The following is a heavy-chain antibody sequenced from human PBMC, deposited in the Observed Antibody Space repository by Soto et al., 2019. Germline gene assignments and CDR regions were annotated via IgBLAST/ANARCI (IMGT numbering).Heavy chain of an antibody. Sequence: SEPLSLTCTVSGGSIGTHYWSWIRQPPGKGLEWIGEINHSGSTNYNPSLKSRVTISVDTSKNQFSLKLSAVTAAATAVYYRARPAKPHHHYDMDVWGKRTTVTVSS. CDR3: ARPAKPHHHYDMDV. D-gene: IGHD2-2*01. J-gene: IGHJ6*03. CDR2: INHSGST. CDR1: GGSIGTHY. V-gene: IGHV4-34*01.